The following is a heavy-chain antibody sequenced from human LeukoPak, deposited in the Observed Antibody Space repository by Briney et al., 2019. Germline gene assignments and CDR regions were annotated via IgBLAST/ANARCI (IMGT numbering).Heavy chain of an antibody. CDR2: INPNSGGT. V-gene: IGHV1-2*02. D-gene: IGHD2-15*01. J-gene: IGHJ3*02. Sequence: GASVKVSCKASGYTFTGYFMHWVRQAPGQGLEWMGWINPNSGGTNYAHKFQGRVTQTRDTSISTAYMELSRLRSDDTAVYYCAREEGIVVVVARSSAFDIWGQGTMVTVSS. CDR3: AREEGIVVVVARSSAFDI. CDR1: GYTFTGYF.